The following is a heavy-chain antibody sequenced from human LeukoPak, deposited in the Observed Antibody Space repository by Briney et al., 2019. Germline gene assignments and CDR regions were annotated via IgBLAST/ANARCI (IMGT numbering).Heavy chain of an antibody. D-gene: IGHD1-26*01. CDR2: INGDGSST. CDR1: GFTFSTSW. J-gene: IGHJ4*02. CDR3: AGATIGY. V-gene: IGHV3-74*01. Sequence: GGSLRLSCAASGFTFSTSWMHWVRQAPGKGLVWVSRINGDGSSTSYADSVKGRFTISRDNAKNTMYLQMNSLRAEDTAVYYCAGATIGYWGQGALVTVSS.